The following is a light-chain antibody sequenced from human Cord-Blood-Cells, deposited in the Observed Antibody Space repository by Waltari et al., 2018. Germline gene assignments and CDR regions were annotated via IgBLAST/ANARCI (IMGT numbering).Light chain of an antibody. Sequence: SSELTQDPAVSVALGQTVRITCQGDSLRSYYASWYQQKPGQAPVLVIYGKNNPPSGIPNQFSGSTSGNTASLTITGAQAEDEADYYCNSRDSSGNHLEFGGGTKLTVL. CDR3: NSRDSSGNHLE. CDR1: SLRSYY. CDR2: GKN. V-gene: IGLV3-19*01. J-gene: IGLJ2*01.